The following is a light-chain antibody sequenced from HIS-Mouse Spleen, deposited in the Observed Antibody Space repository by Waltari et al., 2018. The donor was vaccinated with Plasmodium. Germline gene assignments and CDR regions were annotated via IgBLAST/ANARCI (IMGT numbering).Light chain of an antibody. J-gene: IGLJ3*02. CDR2: RNN. V-gene: IGLV1-47*01. CDR1: SPNLVRNY. Sequence: QSVLTQPPSASGTPGQRVTTSRSGSSPNLVRNYVYWYQQRPGTAPKHLIYRNNQRPSGVPDRCSGSKSGTSASLAISGLRSEDEADYYCAAWDDSLSGSWVFGGGTKLTVL. CDR3: AAWDDSLSGSWV.